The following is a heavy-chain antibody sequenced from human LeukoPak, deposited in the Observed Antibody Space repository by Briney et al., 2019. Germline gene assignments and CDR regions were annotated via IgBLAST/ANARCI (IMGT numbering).Heavy chain of an antibody. Sequence: GGALRLSCASTGFTFNAYAIHWVRQAPGQGLEWVALICHDGSHKFYLNSVRGQSTISIDNHKKALSIQMNKLRREDTAVYYGGREIFGSGSYRGFWGGGTVDSVSS. CDR1: GFTFNAYA. V-gene: IGHV3-33*01. D-gene: IGHD3-10*01. CDR2: ICHDGSHK. J-gene: IGHJ2*01. CDR3: GREIFGSGSYRGF.